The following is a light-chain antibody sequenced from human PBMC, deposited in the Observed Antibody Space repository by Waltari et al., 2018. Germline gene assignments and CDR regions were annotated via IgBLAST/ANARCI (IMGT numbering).Light chain of an antibody. Sequence: DIVMTQYPDSLAVSLGERATLNCKSSQTVLHSSNNKNYLAWYQQKPGQPPKLLFHWASVRESGVPDRFSGSGSGTDFTLTISSLQAEDVAVYYCQQYFTPPALTFGGGTRVEIK. CDR1: QTVLHSSNNKNY. CDR2: WAS. J-gene: IGKJ4*01. CDR3: QQYFTPPALT. V-gene: IGKV4-1*01.